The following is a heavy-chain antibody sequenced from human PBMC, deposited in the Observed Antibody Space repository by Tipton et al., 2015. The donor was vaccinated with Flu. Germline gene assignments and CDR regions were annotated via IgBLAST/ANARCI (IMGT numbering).Heavy chain of an antibody. V-gene: IGHV4-59*01. CDR3: ARDTTTRPRVFDI. J-gene: IGHJ3*02. Sequence: TLSLTCSVSGGSISSYFWSWFRQPPGKALEWIGSFYYSRTTSYNPSLKSRLTVSLDTSKIHFSLRLTSVTAADTGVYFCARDTTTRPRVFDIWGQGTMVAVSP. CDR2: FYYSRTT. D-gene: IGHD1-1*01. CDR1: GGSISSYF.